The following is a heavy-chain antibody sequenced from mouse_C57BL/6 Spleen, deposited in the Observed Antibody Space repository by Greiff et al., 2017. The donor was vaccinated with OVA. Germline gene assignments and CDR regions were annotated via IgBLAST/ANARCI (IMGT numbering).Heavy chain of an antibody. D-gene: IGHD4-1*01. J-gene: IGHJ2*01. V-gene: IGHV1-69*01. CDR1: GYTFTSYW. CDR3: ARRGLNWDGVDY. CDR2: IDPSDSYT. Sequence: QVQLQQPGAELVMPGASVKLSCKASGYTFTSYWMHWVKQRPGQGLEWIGEIDPSDSYTNYNQKFKGKSTLTVDKSSSTAYMQLSSLTSEDSAVYYCARRGLNWDGVDYWGQGTTLTVSS.